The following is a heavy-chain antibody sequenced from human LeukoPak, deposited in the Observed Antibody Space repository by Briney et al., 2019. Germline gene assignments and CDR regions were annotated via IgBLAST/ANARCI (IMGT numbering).Heavy chain of an antibody. J-gene: IGHJ4*02. D-gene: IGHD2-21*02. CDR1: GGTFSSYA. CDR3: ALLAYCGGDCSYFDY. V-gene: IGHV1-69*05. Sequence: ASVKVSCKASGGTFSSYAISWVRQAPGQGLEWMGGIIPIFGTANYAQKFQGRVTITTDESTSTAYMELSSLRSEDTAVYYCALLAYCGGDCSYFDYGGQGTLVTVSS. CDR2: IIPIFGTA.